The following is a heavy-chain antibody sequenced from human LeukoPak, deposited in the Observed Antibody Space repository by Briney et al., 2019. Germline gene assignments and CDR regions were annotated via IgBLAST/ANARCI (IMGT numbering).Heavy chain of an antibody. Sequence: GGSLRLSCAASGFTFSTYGMNWVRQAPGKGLEWVSSISSGSVYIYYADSVKGRFTISRDNATSSLYLQMNSLRAEDTAVYYCARDEHGSGSYYNFDYWGQGTLVTVSS. D-gene: IGHD3-10*01. CDR3: ARDEHGSGSYYNFDY. V-gene: IGHV3-21*01. J-gene: IGHJ4*02. CDR1: GFTFSTYG. CDR2: ISSGSVYI.